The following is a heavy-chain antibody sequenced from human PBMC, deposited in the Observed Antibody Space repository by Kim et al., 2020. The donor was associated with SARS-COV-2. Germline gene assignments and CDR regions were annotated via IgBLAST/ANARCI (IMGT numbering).Heavy chain of an antibody. CDR2: IYYSGST. CDR1: GGSISSYY. D-gene: IGHD6-19*01. V-gene: IGHV4-59*01. CDR3: AKAVAVAEPGGYYYYGMDV. Sequence: SETLSLTCTVSGGSISSYYWSSIRQPPGKGLEWIGYIYYSGSTNYNPSLKSRVTISVDTSKNQFSLKLSSVTAADTAVYYCAKAVAVAEPGGYYYYGMDVWGQGTTVTVSS. J-gene: IGHJ6*02.